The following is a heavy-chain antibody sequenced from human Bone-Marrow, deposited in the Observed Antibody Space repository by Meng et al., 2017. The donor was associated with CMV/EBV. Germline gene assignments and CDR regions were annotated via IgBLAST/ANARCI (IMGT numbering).Heavy chain of an antibody. CDR2: ISSSSSYI. Sequence: GESLKISCAASGFTFSSYGMNWVRQAPGKGLEWVSSISSSSSYIFYADSVKGRFTISRDNAKNSLYLQMNSLRAEGTAVYYCAKEAVAGMSLDYWGQGTLVTVSS. D-gene: IGHD6-19*01. CDR1: GFTFSSYG. J-gene: IGHJ4*02. V-gene: IGHV3-21*01. CDR3: AKEAVAGMSLDY.